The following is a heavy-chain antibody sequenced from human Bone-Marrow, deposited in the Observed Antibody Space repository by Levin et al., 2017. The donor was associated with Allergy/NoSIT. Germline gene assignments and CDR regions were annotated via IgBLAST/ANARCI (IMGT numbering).Heavy chain of an antibody. CDR2: ISSSSSYI. CDR3: ARAAYSHCSGGSCYFQH. V-gene: IGHV3-21*01. Sequence: GESLKISCAASGFTFSSYSMNWVRQAPGKGLEWVSSISSSSSYIYYADSVKGRFTISRDNAKNSLYLQMNSLRAEDTAVYYCARAAYSHCSGGSCYFQHWGQGTLVTVSS. J-gene: IGHJ1*01. D-gene: IGHD2-15*01. CDR1: GFTFSSYS.